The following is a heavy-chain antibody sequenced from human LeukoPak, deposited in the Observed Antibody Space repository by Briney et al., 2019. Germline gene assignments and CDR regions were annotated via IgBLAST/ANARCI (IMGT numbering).Heavy chain of an antibody. CDR2: ISAYNGNT. V-gene: IGHV1-18*01. J-gene: IGHJ4*02. CDR3: ARAKMVRGVIRYYFDY. D-gene: IGHD3-10*01. Sequence: ASVKVSCKASGYTFTSYGISWVRQAPGQGLEWMGWISAYNGNTNYAQKLQGRVTMTTDTSTSTAYMELRSLRSEDTAVYYCARAKMVRGVIRYYFDYWGQGTLVTVSS. CDR1: GYTFTSYG.